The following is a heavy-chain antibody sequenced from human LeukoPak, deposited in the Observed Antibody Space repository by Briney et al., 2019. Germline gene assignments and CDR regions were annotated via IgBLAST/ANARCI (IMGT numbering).Heavy chain of an antibody. J-gene: IGHJ4*02. Sequence: PGGSLRLSCAASGFTFGGYWMHWVRQAPGKGLVWVSRIKSDGSSTRYADSVKGRFTISRDNAKNTLYLQMNSLRAEDTAVYHCARYYYDSGGYGGFDYWGQGTLVTVSS. CDR2: IKSDGSST. CDR3: ARYYYDSGGYGGFDY. D-gene: IGHD3-22*01. CDR1: GFTFGGYW. V-gene: IGHV3-74*01.